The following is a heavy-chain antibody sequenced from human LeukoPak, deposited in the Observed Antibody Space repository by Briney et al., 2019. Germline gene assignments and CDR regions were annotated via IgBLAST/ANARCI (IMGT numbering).Heavy chain of an antibody. D-gene: IGHD3-16*01. CDR2: ISWNSGSI. J-gene: IGHJ4*02. CDR3: ARLGEKADFDY. V-gene: IGHV3-9*01. Sequence: GGSLRLSCAASGFTFDDYAMHWVRQAPGKGLEWVSGISWNSGSIGYADSVKGRFTISRDNAKNSLYLQLNSLRAEDTAVYYCARLGEKADFDYWGQGTLVTVSS. CDR1: GFTFDDYA.